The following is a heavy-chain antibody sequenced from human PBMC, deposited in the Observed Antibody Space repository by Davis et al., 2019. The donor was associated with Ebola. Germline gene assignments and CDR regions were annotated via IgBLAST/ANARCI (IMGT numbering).Heavy chain of an antibody. Sequence: PSETLSLTCTVSGGSISSHYWSWIRQPPGKGLEWIGYIYYSGSTNYNPSLKSRVTISVDTSKNQFSLKLSSVTAADTAVYYCARAAPTNYYDSSGYQDIWGQGTMVTVSS. D-gene: IGHD3-22*01. CDR3: ARAAPTNYYDSSGYQDI. CDR1: GGSISSHY. V-gene: IGHV4-59*11. J-gene: IGHJ3*02. CDR2: IYYSGST.